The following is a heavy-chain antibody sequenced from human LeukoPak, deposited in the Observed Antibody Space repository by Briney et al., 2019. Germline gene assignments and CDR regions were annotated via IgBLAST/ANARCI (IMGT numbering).Heavy chain of an antibody. CDR3: ARDSETTPIHVLGY. D-gene: IGHD2-15*01. Sequence: GGSLRLSCAASGFTFSGSAMHWVRQAPGKGLEWVTLVSSDGGIKYYADSVKGRFSVSRDISKNTLYLQMNSLRVDDTAVYYCARDSETTPIHVLGYWGQGTLVTVSS. CDR2: VSSDGGIK. CDR1: GFTFSGSA. V-gene: IGHV3-30-3*01. J-gene: IGHJ4*02.